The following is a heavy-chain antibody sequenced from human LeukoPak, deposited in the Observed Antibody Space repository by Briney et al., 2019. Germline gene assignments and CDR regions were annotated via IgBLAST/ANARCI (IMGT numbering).Heavy chain of an antibody. D-gene: IGHD6-19*01. CDR3: ARRGWHSWYFDL. CDR2: INQRRSL. CDR1: GGSISSGGYS. V-gene: IGHV4-34*01. Sequence: SETLSLTCAVSGGSISSGGYSWSWIRQPPGKGLEWIGEINQRRSLKYNPSLESRVTISVDTSKNQFSLKLSSVTAADTAVFYCARRGWHSWYFDLWGRGTLVTVSS. J-gene: IGHJ2*01.